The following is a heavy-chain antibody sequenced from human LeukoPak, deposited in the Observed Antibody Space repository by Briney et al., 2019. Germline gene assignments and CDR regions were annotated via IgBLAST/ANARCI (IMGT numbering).Heavy chain of an antibody. J-gene: IGHJ4*02. CDR2: ISSGGSTI. Sequence: PGGSLRLSCAASGFTFSSYAMSWVRQAPGKGLEWVSYISSGGSTIYYADSVKGRFTTSRDNARNSLYLQMDSLRDEDTAVYYCARDGYGDYLFDYWGQRTLVTVSS. V-gene: IGHV3-48*02. CDR3: ARDGYGDYLFDY. CDR1: GFTFSSYA. D-gene: IGHD4-17*01.